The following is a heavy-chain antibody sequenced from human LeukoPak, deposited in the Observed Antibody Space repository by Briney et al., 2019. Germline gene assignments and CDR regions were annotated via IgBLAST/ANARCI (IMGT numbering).Heavy chain of an antibody. Sequence: ASVKVSCKASGYTFTSYYMHWVRQAPGQGLEWMGIINPSGGSTSYAQKFQGRVTMTRDTSTSTVYMELSSLRSEDTAVYYCASSYYDILTGYFSNFDYWGQGTLVTVSS. J-gene: IGHJ4*02. CDR2: INPSGGST. D-gene: IGHD3-9*01. CDR1: GYTFTSYY. CDR3: ASSYYDILTGYFSNFDY. V-gene: IGHV1-46*01.